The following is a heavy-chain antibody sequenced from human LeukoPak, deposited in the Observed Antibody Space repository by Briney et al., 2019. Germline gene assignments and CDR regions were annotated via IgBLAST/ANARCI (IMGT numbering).Heavy chain of an antibody. Sequence: PGGSLRLSCAASGFSFSSYEMNWVRQAPGKGLEWVSYISSSGSTIYYADSVKGRFTISRDNAKNSLYLQMNSLRAEDTAVYYCARAGYSSSWYLKYWGQGTLVTVSS. CDR3: ARAGYSSSWYLKY. CDR2: ISSSGSTI. V-gene: IGHV3-48*03. J-gene: IGHJ4*02. D-gene: IGHD6-13*01. CDR1: GFSFSSYE.